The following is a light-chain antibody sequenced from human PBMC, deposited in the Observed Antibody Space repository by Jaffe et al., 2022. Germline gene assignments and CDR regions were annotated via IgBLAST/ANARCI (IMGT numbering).Light chain of an antibody. V-gene: IGKV3-20*01. CDR3: QHYGSSSWT. Sequence: EIVLTQSPGTLSLSPGERATLSCRASQSVSGSYLAWYQQKPGQAPRLLIYVASSRATGIPDRFSGSGSGTDFTLTISRLEPEDFAVYYCQHYGSSSWTFGQGTKVEIK. CDR1: QSVSGSY. CDR2: VAS. J-gene: IGKJ1*01.